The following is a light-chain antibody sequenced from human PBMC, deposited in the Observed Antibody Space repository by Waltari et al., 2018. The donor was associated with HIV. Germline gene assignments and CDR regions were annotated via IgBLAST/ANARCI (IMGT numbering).Light chain of an antibody. CDR3: MQALQTPRT. CDR2: LGS. CDR1: QSLLHSNGYNC. V-gene: IGKV2-28*01. J-gene: IGKJ1*01. Sequence: DIVMTQSPLSLPVTPGEPASISCRSSQSLLHSNGYNCLDWYLQKPGQSPQLLIYLGSNRASGVPDRFSGSGSGTDFTLKISRVDAEDVGVYYCMQALQTPRTFGQGTKVEIK.